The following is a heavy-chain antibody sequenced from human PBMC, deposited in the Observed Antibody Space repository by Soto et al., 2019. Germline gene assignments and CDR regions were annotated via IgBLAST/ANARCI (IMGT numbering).Heavy chain of an antibody. Sequence: QVQLEQSGAEVKKPGSSVKVSCKASGGTFSNSAISWVRQAPGQGLEWMGGIMPVFRTPDYAQKFQGRVTITADESTSTAYMELSRLRTDDTAVYYCARDKVRLQLGGNYSYILDVWGQGTTVTVSS. CDR3: ARDKVRLQLGGNYSYILDV. J-gene: IGHJ6*02. V-gene: IGHV1-69*12. CDR1: GGTFSNSA. CDR2: IMPVFRTP. D-gene: IGHD5-12*01.